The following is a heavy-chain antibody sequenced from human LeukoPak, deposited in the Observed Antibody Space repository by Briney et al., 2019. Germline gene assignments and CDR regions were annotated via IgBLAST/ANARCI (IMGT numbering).Heavy chain of an antibody. J-gene: IGHJ4*02. Sequence: ASVKVSCKASGYTFTGYYMHWVRQAPGQGLEWMGWINPNSGGTNYAQKFQGRVTMTRDTSISTAYMELSRLRSDDTAVYYCARAGNYDFWSGYPLDYWGQGTLVTVSS. CDR1: GYTFTGYY. D-gene: IGHD3-3*01. CDR2: INPNSGGT. V-gene: IGHV1-2*02. CDR3: ARAGNYDFWSGYPLDY.